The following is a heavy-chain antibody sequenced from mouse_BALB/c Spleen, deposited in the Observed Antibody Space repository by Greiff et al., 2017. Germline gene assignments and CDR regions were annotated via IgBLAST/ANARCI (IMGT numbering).Heavy chain of an antibody. V-gene: IGHV3-6*02. Sequence: EVKLQESGPGLVKPSQSLSLTCSVTGYSITSGYYWNWIRQFPGNKLEWMGYISYDGSNNYNPSLKNRISITRDTSKNQFFLKLNSVTTEDTATYYCARLLRLRYAMDYWGQGTSVTVSS. CDR3: ARLLRLRYAMDY. J-gene: IGHJ4*01. D-gene: IGHD1-2*01. CDR1: GYSITSGYY. CDR2: ISYDGSN.